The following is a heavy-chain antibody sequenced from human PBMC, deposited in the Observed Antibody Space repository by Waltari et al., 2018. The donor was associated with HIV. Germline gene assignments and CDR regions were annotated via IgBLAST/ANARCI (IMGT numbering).Heavy chain of an antibody. J-gene: IGHJ3*02. CDR1: GGSISRYY. Sequence: QVQLQESGPGLVKPSETLSLTCTVSGGSISRYYWSWIRQPPGKGLEWIGYIYYSGSTNYNPSLKSRVTISVDTSKNQFSLKLSSVTAADTAVYYCARAMNDYGDPDAFDIWGQGTMVTVSS. D-gene: IGHD4-17*01. CDR3: ARAMNDYGDPDAFDI. CDR2: IYYSGST. V-gene: IGHV4-59*01.